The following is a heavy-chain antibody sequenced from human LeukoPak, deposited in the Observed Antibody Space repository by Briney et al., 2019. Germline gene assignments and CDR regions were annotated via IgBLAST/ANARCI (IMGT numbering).Heavy chain of an antibody. V-gene: IGHV4-59*01. CDR1: GGSISSYY. Sequence: SETLSLTCTVSGGSISSYYWSWIRQPPGKGLEWIGYIYYSGSTNYNPSLKSRVTISVDTSKNQFSLKLSSVTAADTAVYYCARVGGSYSFEYDNWGQGTLVTVSS. CDR3: ARVGGSYSFEYDN. CDR2: IYYSGST. J-gene: IGHJ4*02. D-gene: IGHD1-26*01.